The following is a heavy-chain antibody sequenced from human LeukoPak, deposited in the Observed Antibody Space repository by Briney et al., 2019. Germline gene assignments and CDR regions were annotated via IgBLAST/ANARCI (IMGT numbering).Heavy chain of an antibody. J-gene: IGHJ4*02. CDR3: AKVVRGLMTTVTTFDY. CDR1: GFTFSSYA. CDR2: ISGSGGST. V-gene: IGHV3-23*01. D-gene: IGHD4-17*01. Sequence: GGSLRLSCAASGFTFSSYAMSWVRQAPGKGLEWVSAISGSGGSTYYADSVKGRFTISRDNSKNTLYLQMNSLRAEDTAVYYCAKVVRGLMTTVTTFDYWGQGTLVTVSS.